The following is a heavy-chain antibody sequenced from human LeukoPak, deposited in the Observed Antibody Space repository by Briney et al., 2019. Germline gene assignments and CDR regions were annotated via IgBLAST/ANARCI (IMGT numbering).Heavy chain of an antibody. CDR3: ARRPMYYYDSSGAFDI. J-gene: IGHJ3*02. D-gene: IGHD3-22*01. CDR2: INPNSGGT. CDR1: GYTFTGCY. Sequence: GASVKVSCKASGYTFTGCYMHWVRQAPGQGLEWMGWINPNSGGTNYAQKFQGKVTMTRDTSISTAYMELSRLRSDDTAVYYCARRPMYYYDSSGAFDIWGQGTMVTVSS. V-gene: IGHV1-2*02.